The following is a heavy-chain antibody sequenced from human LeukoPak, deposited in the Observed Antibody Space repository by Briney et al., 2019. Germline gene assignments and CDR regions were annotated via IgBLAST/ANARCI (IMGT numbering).Heavy chain of an antibody. V-gene: IGHV4-59*08. Sequence: PSETLSLTCTVSGGSISSYYWNWIRQPPGKGLEWIGYISYSGTTNYKPSLKSRLTISIDTPKNQFSLKLSSVTAADTAIYYCARHSRAEYDSWLDYWGQGTLVTVSS. CDR2: ISYSGTT. J-gene: IGHJ4*02. CDR1: GGSISSYY. CDR3: ARHSRAEYDSWLDY. D-gene: IGHD6-6*01.